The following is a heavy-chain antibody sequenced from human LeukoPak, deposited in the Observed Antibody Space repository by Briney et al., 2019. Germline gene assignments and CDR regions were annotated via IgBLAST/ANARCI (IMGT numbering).Heavy chain of an antibody. J-gene: IGHJ4*02. Sequence: GGSLRLSCAASGFTFSNFGMNWVRQAPGKGLEWVSIITSGVGITYYADSVKGRFTVSRDNSKSTLYLQMNSLRAEDTAVYYCAKGDYYDFDYWGKGNLVTVSS. CDR3: AKGDYYDFDY. D-gene: IGHD3-10*01. V-gene: IGHV3-23*01. CDR2: ITSGVGIT. CDR1: GFTFSNFG.